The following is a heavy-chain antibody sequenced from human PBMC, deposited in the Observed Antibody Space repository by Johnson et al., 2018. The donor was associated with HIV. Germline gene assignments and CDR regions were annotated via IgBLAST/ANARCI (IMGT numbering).Heavy chain of an antibody. CDR3: AKVLAGNLVPVAFDI. V-gene: IGHV3-30-3*01. CDR1: GFTFSSYA. CDR2: ISYDGSNK. D-gene: IGHD6-19*01. J-gene: IGHJ3*02. Sequence: VQLVESGGGVVQPGRSLRLSCAASGFTFSSYAMHWVRQAPGKGLEWVAVISYDGSNKYYADSVKGRFTISRDNSKNTLYLQMNSLRAEDTAVYYCAKVLAGNLVPVAFDIWG.